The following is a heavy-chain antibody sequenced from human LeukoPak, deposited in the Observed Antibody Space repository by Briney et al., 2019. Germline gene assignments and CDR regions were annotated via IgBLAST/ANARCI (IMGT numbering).Heavy chain of an antibody. D-gene: IGHD5-18*01. CDR1: GFTFSSYA. CDR3: ARDLTAMVTDYYGMDV. CDR2: ISGSGGST. V-gene: IGHV3-23*01. Sequence: GGSLRLSCAASGFTFSSYAMSWVRQAPGKGLEWVSAISGSGGSTYYADSVKGRFTISRDNSKNTLYLQMNSLRAEDTAVYYCARDLTAMVTDYYGMDVWGQGTTVTVSS. J-gene: IGHJ6*02.